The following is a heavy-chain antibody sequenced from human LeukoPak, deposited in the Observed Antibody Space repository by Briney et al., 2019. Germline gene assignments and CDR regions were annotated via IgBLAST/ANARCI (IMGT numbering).Heavy chain of an antibody. Sequence: GWSLTLSFLAPGFIFINYLWVGVGQARGRGRDWVISIWGSGGSKRYEAAVKERFTITRENSKNKLYQQMNSMGADDKAVYFCGRNPNGDYVGAFEFWGQGTMVTVSS. CDR2: IWGSGGSK. D-gene: IGHD4-17*01. V-gene: IGHV3-23*01. J-gene: IGHJ3*01. CDR3: GRNPNGDYVGAFEF. CDR1: GFIFINYL.